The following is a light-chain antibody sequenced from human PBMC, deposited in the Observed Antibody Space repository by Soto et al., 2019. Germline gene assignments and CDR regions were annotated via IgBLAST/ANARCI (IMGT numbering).Light chain of an antibody. V-gene: IGKV3-20*01. CDR2: GAS. CDR3: HQYGSTPFT. Sequence: EIVLTQSPGTLSLSPGDRATLSCRASQSVSTNYLAWYQQSLGQAPRLLIYGASSRATGIPDRFSGNGSGTDFTLTISRMEPADFAVYYCHQYGSTPFTFGPGTKVDIK. CDR1: QSVSTNY. J-gene: IGKJ3*01.